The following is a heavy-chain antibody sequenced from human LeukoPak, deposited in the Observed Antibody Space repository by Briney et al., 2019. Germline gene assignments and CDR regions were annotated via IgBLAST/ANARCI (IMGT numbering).Heavy chain of an antibody. V-gene: IGHV3-23*01. J-gene: IGHJ5*02. CDR1: GFTFSSYA. D-gene: IGHD3-10*02. Sequence: PGGSLRLSCAASGFTFSSYAMNWVRQAPGKGLEWVSISGSGGDTYYAYSLQGRFTISRDNSKNTLYLQMNSLRAEDTAVYYCARDYVAHVRTPNWFDPWGQGTLVTVSS. CDR2: SGSGGDT. CDR3: ARDYVAHVRTPNWFDP.